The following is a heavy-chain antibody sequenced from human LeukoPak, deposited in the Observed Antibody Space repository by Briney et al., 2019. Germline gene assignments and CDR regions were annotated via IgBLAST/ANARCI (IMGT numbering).Heavy chain of an antibody. CDR1: GGSISSSSYY. D-gene: IGHD6-13*01. CDR3: ARGGYSSSWYGAFDI. V-gene: IGHV4-39*07. CDR2: IYYSGST. J-gene: IGHJ3*02. Sequence: SETLSLTCTVSGGSISSSSYYWGWIREPPGKGLEWIGSIYYSGSTYYNPSLKSRVTISVDTSKNQFSLKLSSVTAADTAVYYCARGGYSSSWYGAFDIWGQGTMVTVSS.